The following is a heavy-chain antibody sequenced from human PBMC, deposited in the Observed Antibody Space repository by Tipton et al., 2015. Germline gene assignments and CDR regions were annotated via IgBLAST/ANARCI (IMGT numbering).Heavy chain of an antibody. J-gene: IGHJ4*02. CDR2: INPNSGGA. Sequence: QSGAEVKKPGSSVKVSCKAVGDIFRSYGISWVRQAPGQGLEWVGRINPNSGGANYAQIFQGRVTMTRDTSITTAYMELSRLKSNDTAVYYCARDRYGDRDFDYWGQGTLVTVSS. D-gene: IGHD4-17*01. CDR1: GDIFRSYG. CDR3: ARDRYGDRDFDY. V-gene: IGHV1-2*02.